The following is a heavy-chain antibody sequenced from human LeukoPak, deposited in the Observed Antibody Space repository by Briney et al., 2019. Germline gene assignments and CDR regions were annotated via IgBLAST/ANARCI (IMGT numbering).Heavy chain of an antibody. CDR1: GFTFSSYG. Sequence: SGRSLRLSCAASGFTFSSYGMHWVRQAPGKGLEWVAVISYDGSNKYYADSVKGRFTISRDNSKNTLYLQMNSLRAEDTAVYYCAKGDRAVAGPDIWGQGTMVTVSS. CDR3: AKGDRAVAGPDI. J-gene: IGHJ3*02. D-gene: IGHD6-19*01. CDR2: ISYDGSNK. V-gene: IGHV3-30*18.